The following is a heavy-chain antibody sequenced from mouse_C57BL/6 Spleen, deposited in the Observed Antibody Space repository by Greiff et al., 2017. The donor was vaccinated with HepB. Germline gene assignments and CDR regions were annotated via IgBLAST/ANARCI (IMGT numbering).Heavy chain of an antibody. Sequence: LQQPGAELVKPGASVKLSCKASGYTFTSYWMHWVKQRPGQGLEWIGMIHPNSGSTNYNEKFKSKATLTVDKSSSTAYMQLSSLTSEDSAVYYCARYYGSSYGYFDVWGTGTTVTVSS. J-gene: IGHJ1*03. CDR2: IHPNSGST. CDR1: GYTFTSYW. CDR3: ARYYGSSYGYFDV. V-gene: IGHV1-64*01. D-gene: IGHD1-1*01.